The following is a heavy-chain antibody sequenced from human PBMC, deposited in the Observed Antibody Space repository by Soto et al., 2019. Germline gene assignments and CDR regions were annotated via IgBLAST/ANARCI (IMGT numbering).Heavy chain of an antibody. D-gene: IGHD6-13*01. J-gene: IGHJ4*02. Sequence: QVQLVQSGAEVKKPESSVKVSCKTSGGTFVRHVISWVRQAPGQGPEWMGKINPLSGIPNYAQKFQDRVTFAAVTDSSTAYMELSSLRSDDTAVYYCAAPAGAATWCSPSHNLDHWGQGTLVTVSS. CDR1: GGTFVRHV. V-gene: IGHV1-69*09. CDR2: INPLSGIP. CDR3: AAPAGAATWCSPSHNLDH.